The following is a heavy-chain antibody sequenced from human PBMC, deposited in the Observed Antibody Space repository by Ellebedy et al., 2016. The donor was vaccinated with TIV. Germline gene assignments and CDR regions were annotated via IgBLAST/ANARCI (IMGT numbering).Heavy chain of an antibody. D-gene: IGHD5-24*01. Sequence: MPSETLSLTCTVSGGSISSYYWSWIRQPPGKGLEWIGYIYYSGSTNYNPSLKSRVTISVDTSKNQFSLKLSSVTAADTAVYYCARYGYNYPSPSYYFDYWGQGTLVTVSS. J-gene: IGHJ4*02. CDR2: IYYSGST. V-gene: IGHV4-59*01. CDR3: ARYGYNYPSPSYYFDY. CDR1: GGSISSYY.